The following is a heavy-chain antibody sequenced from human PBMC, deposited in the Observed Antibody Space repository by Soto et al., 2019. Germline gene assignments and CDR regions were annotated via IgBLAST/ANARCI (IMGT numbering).Heavy chain of an antibody. V-gene: IGHV3-53*01. J-gene: IGHJ4*02. CDR3: ANFAAPTRH. CDR2: IFNDGIV. D-gene: IGHD6-13*01. Sequence: GGSLRLSCAASGFSVSASHMSWVRQAPGKGLEWVSIIFNDGIVNYADSVKGRFSISRDSFKNTVSLQMNSLSDEDTAVYYCANFAAPTRHWGQGTLATVSS. CDR1: GFSVSASH.